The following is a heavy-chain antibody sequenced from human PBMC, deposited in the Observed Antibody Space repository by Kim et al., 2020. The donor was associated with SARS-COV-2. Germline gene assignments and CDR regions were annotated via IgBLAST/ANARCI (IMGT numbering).Heavy chain of an antibody. D-gene: IGHD2-2*02. Sequence: SETLSLTCTVSGGSVSSGSYYWSWIRQPPGKGLEWIGYIYYSGSTNYNPSLKSRVTISVDTSKNQFSLKLSSVTAADTAVYYCARDISYCSSTSCYSGEGFDYWGQGTLVTVSS. CDR3: ARDISYCSSTSCYSGEGFDY. CDR2: IYYSGST. J-gene: IGHJ4*02. CDR1: GGSVSSGSYY. V-gene: IGHV4-61*01.